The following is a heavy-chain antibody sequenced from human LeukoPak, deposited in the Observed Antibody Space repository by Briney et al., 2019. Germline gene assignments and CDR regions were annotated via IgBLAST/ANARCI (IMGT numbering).Heavy chain of an antibody. Sequence: GGSLRLSCAASGVSFSTTWMHWVRQAPGKGLMWVSHVSSDGSRTYADSVKGRFAVSRDNNKDMVYLQMSSLRAEDTAVYYCATDGAYGLTHWGQGTLVTVSS. CDR1: GVSFSTTW. CDR2: VSSDGSR. CDR3: ATDGAYGLTH. D-gene: IGHD3-16*01. J-gene: IGHJ4*02. V-gene: IGHV3-74*01.